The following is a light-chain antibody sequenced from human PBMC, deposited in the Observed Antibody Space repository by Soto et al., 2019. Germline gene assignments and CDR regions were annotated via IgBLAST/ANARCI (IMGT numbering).Light chain of an antibody. V-gene: IGLV2-14*01. Sequence: QSALTQPASVSGSPGQSITISCTGTSSNVGGYHYVSWYQQHPGKAPKLMIYEVSNRPSGVSNRFSGSKSGNTASLTISGLQPEFETDYYGNSYTSSNTPVCGTGTKVTGL. CDR1: SSNVGGYHY. CDR3: NSYTSSNTPV. CDR2: EVS. J-gene: IGLJ1*01.